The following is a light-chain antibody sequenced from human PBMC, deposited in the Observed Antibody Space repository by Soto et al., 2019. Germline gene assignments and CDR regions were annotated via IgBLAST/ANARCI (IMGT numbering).Light chain of an antibody. Sequence: DIQMTQSPSTLSASVGDRVTITCRASQSISNWLAWYQQKPGKAPSLLIFDASNLEYGVPSRFSGSASGTEFTLPISSLQPDDVATYYCQQYSSYWTFGQGTKVEIK. CDR1: QSISNW. CDR3: QQYSSYWT. CDR2: DAS. J-gene: IGKJ1*01. V-gene: IGKV1-5*01.